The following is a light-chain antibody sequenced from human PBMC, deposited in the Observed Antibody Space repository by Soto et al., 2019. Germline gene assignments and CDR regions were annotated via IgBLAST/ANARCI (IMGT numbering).Light chain of an antibody. CDR1: QSLLHSNGYNY. Sequence: DIVMTQSPLSLPVTPGEPASISCRSSQSLLHSNGYNYLDWYLQKPGQSPQLLIYLGYNRASGVPDRFSGSGSGTDFTLKISRVEAEDVGVYYCMQALQTRITFGPGTKVDIK. CDR2: LGY. CDR3: MQALQTRIT. J-gene: IGKJ3*01. V-gene: IGKV2-28*01.